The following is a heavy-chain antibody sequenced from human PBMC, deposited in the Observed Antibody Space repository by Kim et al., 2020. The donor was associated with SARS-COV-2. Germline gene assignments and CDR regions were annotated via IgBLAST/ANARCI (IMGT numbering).Heavy chain of an antibody. CDR1: GFTFSSYA. Sequence: GGSLRLSCAASGFTFSSYAMSWVRQAPGKGLEWVSAISGSGGSTYYADSVKGRFTISRDNSKKTLYLQMNSLRAEDTAVYYCAKDRGITMVRGVVSYYFDYWGQGTLVTVSS. V-gene: IGHV3-23*01. CDR3: AKDRGITMVRGVVSYYFDY. CDR2: ISGSGGST. D-gene: IGHD3-10*01. J-gene: IGHJ4*02.